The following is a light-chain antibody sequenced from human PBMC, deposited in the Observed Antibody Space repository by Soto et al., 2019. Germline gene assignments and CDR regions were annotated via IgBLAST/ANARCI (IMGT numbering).Light chain of an antibody. Sequence: DIQMTQSPSSVSASVGDRVTITCRASQGISSWLAWYQQKPGKAPNLLIYAASSLHSGVPSRFIGSGSGTEFTLTISRLEPEDFAVYYCQQYGSSLTFGGGTKVEIK. CDR1: QGISSW. J-gene: IGKJ4*01. CDR2: AAS. V-gene: IGKV1-12*01. CDR3: QQYGSSLT.